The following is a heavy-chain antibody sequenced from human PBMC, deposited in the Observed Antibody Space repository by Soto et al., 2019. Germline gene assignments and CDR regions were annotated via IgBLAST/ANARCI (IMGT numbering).Heavy chain of an antibody. D-gene: IGHD2-15*01. V-gene: IGHV1-18*01. CDR1: GYTFTSYG. Sequence: QVQLVQSGAEVKKPGASVKVSCKASGYTFTSYGISWVRQAPGQGLEWMGWISAYNGITNYAQKLQGRVTMTTDTSTSTAYMEVRSMRSDDTAVYYCARDQRGEYCSGGGRYSTAALSWLDPGGQVTLVTVSS. CDR2: ISAYNGIT. CDR3: ARDQRGEYCSGGGRYSTAALSWLDP. J-gene: IGHJ5*02.